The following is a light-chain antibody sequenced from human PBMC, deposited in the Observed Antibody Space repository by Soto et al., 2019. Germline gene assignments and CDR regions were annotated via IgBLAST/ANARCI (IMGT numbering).Light chain of an antibody. CDR1: QSVSSSY. V-gene: IGKV3-20*01. J-gene: IGKJ2*01. Sequence: IVLTQSPGTLSLSPGERATLSCRASQSVSSSYLAWYQQKPGQAPRLLIYGASSRATGIPDRFSGSGSGTDFTLTSSRLEPEDFAVYYGQQYGSSPYTFGQGTKLEIK. CDR3: QQYGSSPYT. CDR2: GAS.